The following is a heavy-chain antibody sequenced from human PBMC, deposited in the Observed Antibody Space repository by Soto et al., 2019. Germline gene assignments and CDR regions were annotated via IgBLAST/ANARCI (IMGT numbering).Heavy chain of an antibody. CDR2: ISYDGSNK. Sequence: SGGSLRLSCAASGFTFSSYGMHWVRQAPGKGLEWVAVISYDGSNKYYADSVKGRFTISRDNSKNTLYLQMNSLRAEDTAVYYCANLYYYDSSGYYPNDYWGQGTLVTVSS. D-gene: IGHD3-22*01. V-gene: IGHV3-30*18. CDR3: ANLYYYDSSGYYPNDY. J-gene: IGHJ4*02. CDR1: GFTFSSYG.